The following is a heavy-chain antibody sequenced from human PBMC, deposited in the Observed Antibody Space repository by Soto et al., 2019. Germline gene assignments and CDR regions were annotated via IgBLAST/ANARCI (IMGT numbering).Heavy chain of an antibody. D-gene: IGHD3-16*01. CDR1: GGTFSSYA. CDR2: IIPIFGTA. CDR3: ARFEKGARLYYYYGMDV. Sequence: QVQLVQSGAEVKKPGSSVKVSCKASGGTFSSYAISWVRQAPGQGLEWMGGIIPIFGTANYAQKFQGRGTITADESTSTAYMELSSLRSEDTAVYYCARFEKGARLYYYYGMDVWGQGTTVTVSS. V-gene: IGHV1-69*01. J-gene: IGHJ6*02.